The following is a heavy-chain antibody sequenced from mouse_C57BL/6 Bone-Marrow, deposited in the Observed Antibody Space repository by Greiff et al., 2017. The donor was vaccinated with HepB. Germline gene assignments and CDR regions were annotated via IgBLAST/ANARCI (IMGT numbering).Heavy chain of an antibody. D-gene: IGHD1-1*01. J-gene: IGHJ3*01. CDR3: ARAGWITTVPCAY. CDR1: GYTFTSYW. Sequence: QVQLQQPGAELVMPGASVKLSCKASGYTFTSYWMHWVKQRPGQGLEWIGEIDPSDSYTNYNQKFKGKSTLTVDTSSSTAYMQLSSLTSEDSAVYYCARAGWITTVPCAYWGQGTRVTVSA. V-gene: IGHV1-69*01. CDR2: IDPSDSYT.